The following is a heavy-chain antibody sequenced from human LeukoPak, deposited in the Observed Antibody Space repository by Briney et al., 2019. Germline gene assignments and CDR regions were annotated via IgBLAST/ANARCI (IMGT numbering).Heavy chain of an antibody. CDR3: ARAKYTSSPSWFDP. CDR1: GFTFSSYW. CDR2: INTDGSST. V-gene: IGHV3-74*01. D-gene: IGHD6-13*01. J-gene: IGHJ5*02. Sequence: GGSLRLSCAASGFTFSSYWMHWVRQAPGKGLVWVSRINTDGSSTTYADSVKGRFTISRDNAKNSVYLQMNSLRAEDTAVYYCARAKYTSSPSWFDPWGQGTLVTVSS.